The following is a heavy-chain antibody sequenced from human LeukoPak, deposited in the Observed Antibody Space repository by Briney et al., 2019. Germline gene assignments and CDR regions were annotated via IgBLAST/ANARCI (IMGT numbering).Heavy chain of an antibody. CDR2: IQQDGSEK. CDR3: ARDFSGWSVDP. J-gene: IGHJ5*02. D-gene: IGHD6-19*01. V-gene: IGHV3-7*01. CDR1: GFTFSTYW. Sequence: GGSLRLSCAASGFTFSTYWMSWVRQAPGKGLEWVANIQQDGSEKYHVDSVKGRFTISRDNAKNSLYLQMNSLRAEDTAVYYCARDFSGWSVDPWGQGTLVTVSS.